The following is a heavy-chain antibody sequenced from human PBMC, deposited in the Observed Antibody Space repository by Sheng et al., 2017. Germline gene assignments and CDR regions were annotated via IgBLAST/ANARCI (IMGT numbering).Heavy chain of an antibody. D-gene: IGHD3-10*01. CDR2: IYTSGST. Sequence: QVQLQESGPGLVKPSQTLSLTCTVSGGSISSGSYYWSWIRQPAGKGLEWIGRIYTSGSTNYNPSLKSRVTISVDTSKNQFSLKLSSVTAADTAVYYCARGILLYFDYWGRGNAGHRLL. CDR3: ARGILLYFDY. J-gene: IGHJ4*02. CDR1: GGSISSGSYY. V-gene: IGHV4-61*02.